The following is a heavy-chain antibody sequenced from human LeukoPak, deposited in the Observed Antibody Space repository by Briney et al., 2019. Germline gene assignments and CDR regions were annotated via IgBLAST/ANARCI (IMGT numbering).Heavy chain of an antibody. V-gene: IGHV3-48*04. Sequence: GGSLRLSCVASGFTFSSYSMNWVRQAPGEGLEWVSYISSLSGTIYYADSVKGRFTISRDNARNSLYLQMNTLRAEDTAVYSCARGADGVSSNSRGWFDPWGQGTLVTVSS. CDR1: GFTFSSYS. CDR2: ISSLSGTI. D-gene: IGHD2-15*01. CDR3: ARGADGVSSNSRGWFDP. J-gene: IGHJ5*02.